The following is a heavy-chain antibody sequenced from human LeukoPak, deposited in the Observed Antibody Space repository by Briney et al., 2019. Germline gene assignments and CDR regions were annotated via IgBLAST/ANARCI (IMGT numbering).Heavy chain of an antibody. CDR3: ARVVYSSSSRAFDI. D-gene: IGHD6-6*01. CDR2: ISGYNGNT. J-gene: IGHJ3*02. Sequence: ASVKVSCKASGYTFTSYGISWVRQAPGQGLEWMGWISGYNGNTNYAQRLQGRATMTTDTSTSTAYMELRSLRSDDTAVYFCARVVYSSSSRAFDIWGQGTMVTVSS. V-gene: IGHV1-18*01. CDR1: GYTFTSYG.